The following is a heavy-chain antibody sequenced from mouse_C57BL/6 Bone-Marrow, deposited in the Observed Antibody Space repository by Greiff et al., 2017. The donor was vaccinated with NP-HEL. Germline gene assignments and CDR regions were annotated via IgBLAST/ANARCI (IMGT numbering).Heavy chain of an antibody. CDR3: AGGGFYYGYYFDY. Sequence: QVQLQQSGAELVKPGASVKMSCKASGYTFTSYWITWVKQRPGQGLEWIGDIYPGSGSTNYNEKFKSKATLTVDTSSSTAYMQLSSLTSEDSAVYYCAGGGFYYGYYFDYWGQGTTLTVSS. J-gene: IGHJ2*01. D-gene: IGHD2-1*01. V-gene: IGHV1-55*01. CDR1: GYTFTSYW. CDR2: IYPGSGST.